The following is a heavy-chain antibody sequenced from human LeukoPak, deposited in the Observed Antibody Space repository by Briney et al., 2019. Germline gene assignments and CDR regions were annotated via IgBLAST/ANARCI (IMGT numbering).Heavy chain of an antibody. CDR1: GFTFSSYW. CDR2: IRQDGSVQ. D-gene: IGHD1/OR15-1a*01. V-gene: IGHV3-7*01. CDR3: LVTTRSRGFDY. J-gene: IGHJ4*02. Sequence: GGSLRLSCAASGFTFSSYWMSWVRQAPGKGLEWVANIRQDGSVQNYVDSVKGRLTISRDNPKNSVYLQMSSLRAEDTAVYYCLVTTRSRGFDYWGQGTLVTVSS.